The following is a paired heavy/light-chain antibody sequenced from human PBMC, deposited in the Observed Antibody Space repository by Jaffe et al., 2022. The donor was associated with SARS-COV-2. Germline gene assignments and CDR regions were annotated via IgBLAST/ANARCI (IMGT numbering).Heavy chain of an antibody. CDR1: GDSIKTDGNY. Sequence: QLQESGPGLVKPSETLSLTCDVSGDSIKTDGNYWAWIRQPPGKGLEWIASVYYSGSTYYNPSLESRVTISADTSKNRFSLKLKSVTAADTAIYFCARRHVRVARPVWGQGTTVTVSS. V-gene: IGHV4-39*02. CDR2: VYYSGST. J-gene: IGHJ6*02. D-gene: IGHD6-6*01. CDR3: ARRHVRVARPV.
Light chain of an antibody. V-gene: IGKV2-28*01. CDR2: LGS. Sequence: DIVLTQPPLSLSVTPGESASISCRSSQSLLFSNGYNYLDWYLQKPGQSPQLLIYLGSIRASGVPDRFSGSGSGTDFTLKISSVEAEDVGVYYCMQALQNPLTFGGGTKVEIK. J-gene: IGKJ4*01. CDR1: QSLLFSNGYNY. CDR3: MQALQNPLT.